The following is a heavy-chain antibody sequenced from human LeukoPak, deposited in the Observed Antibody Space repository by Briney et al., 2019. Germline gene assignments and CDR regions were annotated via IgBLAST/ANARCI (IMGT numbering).Heavy chain of an antibody. D-gene: IGHD3-16*01. CDR2: IYYSGST. CDR3: AMITFGGVLPLDY. J-gene: IGHJ4*02. V-gene: IGHV4-59*12. CDR1: GGSISSYY. Sequence: PSETLSLTCTVSGGSISSYYWSWIRQPPGKGLEWIGYIYYSGSTNYNPSLKSRVTISVDKSKNQFSLKLSSVTAADTAVYYCAMITFGGVLPLDYWGQGTLVTVSS.